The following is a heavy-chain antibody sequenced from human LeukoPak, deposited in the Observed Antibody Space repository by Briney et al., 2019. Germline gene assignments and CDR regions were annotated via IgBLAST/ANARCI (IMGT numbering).Heavy chain of an antibody. D-gene: IGHD6-19*01. CDR2: ISWNSGSI. Sequence: GGSLRLSCAASGFTFDDYAMHWVRQAPGKGLESVSGISWNSGSIGYADSVKGRFTISRDNAKNSLYLQMNSLRAEDTALYYCAKDSSLSVAGLFDYWGQGTLVTVSS. CDR3: AKDSSLSVAGLFDY. V-gene: IGHV3-9*01. CDR1: GFTFDDYA. J-gene: IGHJ4*02.